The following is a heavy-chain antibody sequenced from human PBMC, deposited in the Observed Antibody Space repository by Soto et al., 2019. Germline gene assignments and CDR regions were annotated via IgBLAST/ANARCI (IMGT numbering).Heavy chain of an antibody. D-gene: IGHD6-19*01. Sequence: QVQLVQSGADVKKPGSSVKVSCKVSGVTFSNYAIDWVRLAPGHGLEWMGGIVPIFGTTYYTQKFQGRATIIADDSTTTAYLEMSSLRSEDTAIYYCARVEAVAGLYNYHGLDVWGQGTAVTVSS. CDR1: GVTFSNYA. CDR2: IVPIFGTT. J-gene: IGHJ6*02. V-gene: IGHV1-69*12. CDR3: ARVEAVAGLYNYHGLDV.